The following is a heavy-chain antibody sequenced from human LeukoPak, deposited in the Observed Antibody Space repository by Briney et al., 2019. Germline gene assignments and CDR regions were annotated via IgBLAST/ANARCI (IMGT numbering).Heavy chain of an antibody. Sequence: SETLSLTCTVSGGSISSGGYYWSWIRQHPGKGLEWIGYIYYSGSTYYNPSLKSRVTISVDTSKNQFSLKLSSVTAADTAVYYCARDRFGELLARPYYYYGMDVWGQGTTVTVSS. CDR3: ARDRFGELLARPYYYYGMDV. D-gene: IGHD3-10*01. V-gene: IGHV4-31*03. CDR1: GGSISSGGYY. J-gene: IGHJ6*02. CDR2: IYYSGST.